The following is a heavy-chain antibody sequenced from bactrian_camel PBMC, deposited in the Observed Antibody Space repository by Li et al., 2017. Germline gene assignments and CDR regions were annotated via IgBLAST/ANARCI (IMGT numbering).Heavy chain of an antibody. CDR3: AADPRSKHEAVVSDTRCTFTS. CDR1: KDTDTYNC. J-gene: IGHJ4*01. Sequence: HVQLVESGGGSVQAGGSLRLSCAASKDTDTYNCMGWFRQVPGKQREGVACIDSDGTTNVADSVKGQFTISRDYTDNTFYLQMNNLQPEDTGTYYCAADPRSKHEAVVSDTRCTFTSWGQGTQVTVS. CDR2: IDSDGTT. V-gene: IGHV3S53*01. D-gene: IGHD1*01.